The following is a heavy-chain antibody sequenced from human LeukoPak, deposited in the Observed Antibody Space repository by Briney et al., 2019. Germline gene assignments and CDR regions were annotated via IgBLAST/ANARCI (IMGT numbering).Heavy chain of an antibody. CDR3: ARELGAFDI. CDR1: GFTFSRYS. CDR2: ISTSSSYI. Sequence: GGSLRLSCAASGFTFSRYSMNWVRQAPGKGLEWVSSISTSSSYIYYADSVKGRFTISRDNAKNTLYLQMNSLRAEDTAAYFCARELGAFDIWGQGTMVTVSS. V-gene: IGHV3-21*01. D-gene: IGHD3-3*02. J-gene: IGHJ3*02.